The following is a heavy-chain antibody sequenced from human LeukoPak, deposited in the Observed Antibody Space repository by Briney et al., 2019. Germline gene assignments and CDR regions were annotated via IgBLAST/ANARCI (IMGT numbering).Heavy chain of an antibody. CDR3: ARARQVPAAIWSTNYYYYSMDV. J-gene: IGHJ6*02. CDR2: INHSGST. D-gene: IGHD2-2*01. CDR1: GRSFSGYY. Sequence: SETLSLTCAVYGRSFSGYYWSWIRQTPGKGLEWIGEINHSGSTTYNPSLKSRVTISVDTSKNQFSLKLSSVTAADTALYYCARARQVPAAIWSTNYYYYSMDVWGQGTTVTVSS. V-gene: IGHV4-34*01.